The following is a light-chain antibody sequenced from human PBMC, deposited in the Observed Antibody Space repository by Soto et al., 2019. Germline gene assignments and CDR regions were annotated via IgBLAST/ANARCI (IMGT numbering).Light chain of an antibody. J-gene: IGKJ4*01. CDR1: ESVSSN. CDR3: QQYGSSLT. Sequence: VMTQSPSTLHATPGPRATLSCRASESVSSNLAWYEQRPGQAPRLVIYGASSRATGIPDRFSGSGSGTDFTLTISRLEPEDFAVYYCQQYGSSLTFGGGTKVEI. V-gene: IGKV3-20*01. CDR2: GAS.